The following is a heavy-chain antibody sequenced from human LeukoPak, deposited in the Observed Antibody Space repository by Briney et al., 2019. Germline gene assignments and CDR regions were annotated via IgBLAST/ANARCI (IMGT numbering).Heavy chain of an antibody. V-gene: IGHV3-30*07. D-gene: IGHD3-3*01. CDR3: AKTPKADYDFWSGPTYFDY. Sequence: PGRSLRLSCAASGFTFSSYAMHWVRQAPGKGLEWVAVISYDGSNKYYADSVKGRFTISRDNSKNTLYLQMNSLRAEDTAVYYCAKTPKADYDFWSGPTYFDYWGQGTLVTVSS. CDR1: GFTFSSYA. CDR2: ISYDGSNK. J-gene: IGHJ4*02.